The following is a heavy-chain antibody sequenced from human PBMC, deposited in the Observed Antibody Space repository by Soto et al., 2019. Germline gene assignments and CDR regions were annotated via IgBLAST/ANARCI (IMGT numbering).Heavy chain of an antibody. Sequence: ASVKVSCKASGYTFTSYAMHWVRQAPGQRLEWMGWINAGNGSTKYSQKFQGRVTITRDTSASTAYMELGSLRSEDTAVYYCARDPYYDFWSGYPGPFDYWGQGTLVTVSS. CDR1: GYTFTSYA. CDR3: ARDPYYDFWSGYPGPFDY. D-gene: IGHD3-3*01. CDR2: INAGNGST. J-gene: IGHJ4*02. V-gene: IGHV1-3*01.